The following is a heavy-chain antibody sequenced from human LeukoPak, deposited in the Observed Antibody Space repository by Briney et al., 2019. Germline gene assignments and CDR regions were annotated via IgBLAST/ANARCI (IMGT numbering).Heavy chain of an antibody. V-gene: IGHV3-74*01. CDR2: INNDGSFA. CDR1: KFTFSDYW. D-gene: IGHD3-22*01. Sequence: GGSLRLSCVGSKFTFSDYWMHWVRQAPGKGLVWVSRINNDGSFASYADSVKGRFTISRDNSKNTLYLQMNSLRAEDTAVYYCAKVGCGSGYCAFDYWGQGTLVTVSS. J-gene: IGHJ4*02. CDR3: AKVGCGSGYCAFDY.